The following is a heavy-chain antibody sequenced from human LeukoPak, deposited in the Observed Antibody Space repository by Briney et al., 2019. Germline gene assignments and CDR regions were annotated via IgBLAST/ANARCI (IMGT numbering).Heavy chain of an antibody. J-gene: IGHJ6*02. Sequence: ASETLSLTCTVSGGSVSSGSYYWSWIRQPPGKGLEWIGYIYYSGSTNYNPSLKSRVTISVDTSKNQFSLKLSSVTAADTAVYYCARGGYDYDYYYGMDVWGQGTTVTVSS. CDR3: ARGGYDYDYYYGMDV. CDR1: GGSVSSGSYY. V-gene: IGHV4-61*01. D-gene: IGHD5-12*01. CDR2: IYYSGST.